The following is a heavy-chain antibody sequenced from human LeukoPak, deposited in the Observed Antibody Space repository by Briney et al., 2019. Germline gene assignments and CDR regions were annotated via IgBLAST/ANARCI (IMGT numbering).Heavy chain of an antibody. CDR2: IYYSGST. CDR3: ARDSVRYYYDSSGNFDY. D-gene: IGHD3-22*01. V-gene: IGHV4-59*12. J-gene: IGHJ4*02. CDR1: GGSISSDY. Sequence: SETLSLTCTVSGGSISSDYWSWIRQSPGKGLEWIGYIYYSGSTNYNPSLKSRVTISVDTSKNQFSLKLSSVTAADTAVYYCARDSVRYYYDSSGNFDYWGQGTLVTVSS.